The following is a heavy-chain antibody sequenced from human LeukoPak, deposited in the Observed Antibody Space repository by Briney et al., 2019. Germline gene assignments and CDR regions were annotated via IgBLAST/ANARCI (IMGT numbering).Heavy chain of an antibody. V-gene: IGHV3-23*01. CDR1: GFTFSSYA. J-gene: IGHJ6*03. CDR3: AKDPFGRSSTSWSYYYMDV. D-gene: IGHD2-2*01. CDR2: ISGSGGST. Sequence: HAGGSLRLSCAASGFTFSSYAMSWVRQAPGKGLEWVSAISGSGGSTYYADSVKGRFTISRDNSKNTLYLQMNSLRAEDTAVYYCAKDPFGRSSTSWSYYYMDVWGKGTTVTVSS.